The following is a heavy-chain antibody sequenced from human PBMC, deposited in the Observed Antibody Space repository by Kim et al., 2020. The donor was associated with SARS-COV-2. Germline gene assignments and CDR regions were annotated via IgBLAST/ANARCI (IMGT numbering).Heavy chain of an antibody. CDR1: GGSTNGYY. D-gene: IGHD5-12*01. Sequence: SETLSLTCTVSGGSTNGYYWSWIRQPPGKGLEWIGDFYGAGNSDSNPSLTSRVTISVDTYKKQLYLKLTSAPAADTAAYYCARPVKEMATTGAVYGFDI. CDR2: FYGAGNS. V-gene: IGHV4-59*08. CDR3: ARPVKEMATTGAVYGFDI. J-gene: IGHJ3*02.